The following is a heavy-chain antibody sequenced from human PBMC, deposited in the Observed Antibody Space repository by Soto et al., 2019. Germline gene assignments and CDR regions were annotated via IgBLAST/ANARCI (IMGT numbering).Heavy chain of an antibody. J-gene: IGHJ6*02. CDR1: GFTFSTYW. Sequence: EVQLVESGGGLVQPGGSLRLSCAASGFTFSTYWMHWVRQIPGKGLEWVSRVKSDGSTYYADPVKGRFTISRDNAWNTVYLQMNRLRAEDTALYYCARGLKNYYGMDVWGQGTTGTVSS. V-gene: IGHV3-74*01. CDR3: ARGLKNYYGMDV. CDR2: VKSDGST.